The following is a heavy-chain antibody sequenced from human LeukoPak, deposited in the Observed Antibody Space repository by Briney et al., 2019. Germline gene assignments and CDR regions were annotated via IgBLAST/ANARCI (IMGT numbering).Heavy chain of an antibody. J-gene: IGHJ4*02. CDR2: IYYSGCT. CDR1: GGSFSSGSYY. CDR3: ARGYYDILTGYSPSDY. V-gene: IGHV4-61*01. Sequence: SETLSPTCTVSGGSFSSGSYYWSWIRQPPGKGLEWIGYIYYSGCTNYNPSLKSRVTISVDTSKNQFSLKLSSVTAADTAVYYCARGYYDILTGYSPSDYWGQGTLVTVSS. D-gene: IGHD3-9*01.